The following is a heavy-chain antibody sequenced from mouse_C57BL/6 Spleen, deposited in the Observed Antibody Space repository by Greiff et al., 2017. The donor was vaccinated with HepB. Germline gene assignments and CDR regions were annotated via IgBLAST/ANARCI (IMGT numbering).Heavy chain of an antibody. J-gene: IGHJ3*01. V-gene: IGHV5-4*01. CDR3: ARDYYGSSPFAY. D-gene: IGHD1-1*01. CDR1: GFTFSSYA. CDR2: ISHGGSYT. Sequence: EVMLVQSGGGLVKPGASLKLSCAASGFTFSSYAMSWVRQTPEKRLEWVATISHGGSYTYYPDNVKGRYAISRDNAKNNLYLQMSYLKSEDTAMYYCARDYYGSSPFAYWGQGTLVTVSA.